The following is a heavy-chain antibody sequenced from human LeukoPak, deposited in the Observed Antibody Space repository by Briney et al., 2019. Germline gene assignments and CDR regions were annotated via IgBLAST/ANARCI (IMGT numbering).Heavy chain of an antibody. Sequence: ASVKVSCKASGYTFTSYGISWVRQAPGQGLEWMGWISAYNGNTNYAQKLQGRVTMTTDTSTSTAYMELRSLRSDDTAVYYCARVAAAVGTLYYFDCWGQGTLVTVSS. CDR1: GYTFTSYG. CDR3: ARVAAAVGTLYYFDC. CDR2: ISAYNGNT. V-gene: IGHV1-18*01. D-gene: IGHD6-13*01. J-gene: IGHJ4*02.